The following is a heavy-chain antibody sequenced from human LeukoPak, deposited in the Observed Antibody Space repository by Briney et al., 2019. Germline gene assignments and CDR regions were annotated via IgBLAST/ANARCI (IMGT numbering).Heavy chain of an antibody. J-gene: IGHJ3*02. CDR1: GFTFSSYS. V-gene: IGHV3-21*01. Sequence: GGSLRLSCAASGFTFSSYSMNWVRQAPGKGLEWVSSISSSSSCIYYADSVKGRFTISRDNAKNSLYLQMNSLRAEDTAVYYCARVPFEYSSSSDAFDIWGQGTMVTVSS. CDR3: ARVPFEYSSSSDAFDI. CDR2: ISSSSSCI. D-gene: IGHD6-6*01.